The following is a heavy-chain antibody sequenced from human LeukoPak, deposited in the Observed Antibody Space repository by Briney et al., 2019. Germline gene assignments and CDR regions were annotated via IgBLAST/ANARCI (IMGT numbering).Heavy chain of an antibody. J-gene: IGHJ5*02. V-gene: IGHV4-59*01. Sequence: SETLSLTCTVSGGSISSYYWSWIRQPPGKGLEWIGYIYYSGSTNYNPSLKSRVTISVDTSKNQFSLKLSSVTAADTAVYYCARAGYYDFWSGYEYNWFDPWGQGTLVTVSS. CDR1: GGSISSYY. CDR3: ARAGYYDFWSGYEYNWFDP. D-gene: IGHD3-3*01. CDR2: IYYSGST.